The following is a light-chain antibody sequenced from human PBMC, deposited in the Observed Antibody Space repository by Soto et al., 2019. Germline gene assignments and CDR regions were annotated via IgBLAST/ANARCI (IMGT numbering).Light chain of an antibody. CDR3: NSYTSSNTRV. CDR1: SSDVGGYSR. Sequence: QSVLTQPASVPGSPGQSITISCTGTSSDVGGYSRVSWYQHHPGKAPKLIIYEVSDRPSGVSNRFSGSKSGNTASLTISGLQAEDEADYYCNSYTSSNTRVFGTGTKVTVL. CDR2: EVS. J-gene: IGLJ1*01. V-gene: IGLV2-14*01.